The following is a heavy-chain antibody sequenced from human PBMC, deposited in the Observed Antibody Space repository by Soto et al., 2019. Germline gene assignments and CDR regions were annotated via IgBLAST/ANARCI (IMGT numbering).Heavy chain of an antibody. CDR3: ARRVKMYSSSRYDYYYGMDV. CDR2: IYYSGST. V-gene: IGHV4-59*01. D-gene: IGHD6-13*01. Sequence: PSETLSLTCTVSGGSISSYYWSWIRQPPGKGLEWIGYIYYSGSTNYNPSLKSRVTISVDTSKNQFSLKLSSVTAADTAVYYCARRVKMYSSSRYDYYYGMDVWGQGTTVTVS. CDR1: GGSISSYY. J-gene: IGHJ6*02.